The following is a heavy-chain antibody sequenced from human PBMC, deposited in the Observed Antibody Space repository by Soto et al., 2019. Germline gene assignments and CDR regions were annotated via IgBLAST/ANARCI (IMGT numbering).Heavy chain of an antibody. D-gene: IGHD2-15*01. Sequence: PGGSLRLSFAASGFNFNSYTINWVRQAPGKRLEWLSSISSSGYIFSTDSVRGRFTISRDNAKNSVYLQINSLRAEDTAVYFCARDCSGGSCYPGMDVWGQGTTVTV. CDR3: ARDCSGGSCYPGMDV. V-gene: IGHV3-21*01. CDR1: GFNFNSYT. CDR2: ISSSGYI. J-gene: IGHJ6*02.